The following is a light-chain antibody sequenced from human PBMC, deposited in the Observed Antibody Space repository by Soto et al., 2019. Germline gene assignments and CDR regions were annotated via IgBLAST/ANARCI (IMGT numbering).Light chain of an antibody. CDR1: QSIGRW. Sequence: DIQMTQSPSTLSAFLGDRVTITCRASQSIGRWLSWYQQRPGKAPKLPIYDASSLESGVPSRFSGSGSGTEFTLTISSLQPDDFATYSCQQYNTLPFPFGQGTRLEI. CDR3: QQYNTLPFP. J-gene: IGKJ5*01. CDR2: DAS. V-gene: IGKV1-5*01.